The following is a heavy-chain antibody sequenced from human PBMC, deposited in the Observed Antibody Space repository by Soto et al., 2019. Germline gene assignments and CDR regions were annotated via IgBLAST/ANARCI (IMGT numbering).Heavy chain of an antibody. CDR1: GFTFSTYS. D-gene: IGHD5-18*01. V-gene: IGHV3-48*01. CDR2: ISGSSGTI. CDR3: ARDPDTAMGEDALDI. Sequence: GGSLRLSCAASGFTFSTYSMNWVRQAPGKGLEWVSYISGSSGTIHYADSVKGRFTISRDNVKNSLYLQMNSLRAEDTAVYYCARDPDTAMGEDALDIWGQGTMVTVSS. J-gene: IGHJ3*02.